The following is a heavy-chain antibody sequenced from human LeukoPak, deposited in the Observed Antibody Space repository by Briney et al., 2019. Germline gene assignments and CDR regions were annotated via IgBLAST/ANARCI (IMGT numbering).Heavy chain of an antibody. J-gene: IGHJ4*02. D-gene: IGHD3-9*01. Sequence: GASVKVSCKASGYTFTSYAMNWVRQAPGQGLEWMGWINTNTGNPTYAQGFTGRFVFSLDTSVSTAYLQISSLKAEDTAVYYCARSVRYFDWLSQIYFDYWGQGTLVTVSS. CDR1: GYTFTSYA. CDR2: INTNTGNP. CDR3: ARSVRYFDWLSQIYFDY. V-gene: IGHV7-4-1*02.